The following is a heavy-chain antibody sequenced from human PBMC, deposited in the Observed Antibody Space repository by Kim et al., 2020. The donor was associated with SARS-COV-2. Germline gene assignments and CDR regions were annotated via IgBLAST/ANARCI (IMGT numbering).Heavy chain of an antibody. J-gene: IGHJ4*02. V-gene: IGHV3-30*18. CDR1: GFTFSSYG. D-gene: IGHD2-8*01. Sequence: GGSLRLSCAASGFTFSSYGMHWVRQAPGKGLEWVAVISYDGSNKYYADSVKGRFTISRDNSKNTLYLQMNSLRAEDTAVYYCAKDPGPLGYCTNGVCYTRSGGADYWGQGTLVTVSS. CDR2: ISYDGSNK. CDR3: AKDPGPLGYCTNGVCYTRSGGADY.